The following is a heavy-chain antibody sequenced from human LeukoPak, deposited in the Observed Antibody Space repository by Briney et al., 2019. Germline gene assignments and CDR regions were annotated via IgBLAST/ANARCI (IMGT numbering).Heavy chain of an antibody. V-gene: IGHV3-21*01. Sequence: GGSLRLSCAASGFTFSSYSMNWVRQAPGKGLEWVSSISSSSSYIYYAESVKGRFTISRDNAKNSLYLQMNSLRAEDTAVYYCAREYDFWSGYSPGNNWFDPWGQGTLVTVSS. CDR2: ISSSSSYI. CDR3: AREYDFWSGYSPGNNWFDP. J-gene: IGHJ5*02. D-gene: IGHD3-3*01. CDR1: GFTFSSYS.